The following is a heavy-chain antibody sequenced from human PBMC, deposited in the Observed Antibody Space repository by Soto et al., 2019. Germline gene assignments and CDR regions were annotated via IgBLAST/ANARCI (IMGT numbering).Heavy chain of an antibody. CDR3: ARDCSGGSCYTQGDWFDP. J-gene: IGHJ5*02. Sequence: SVKVSCKASGGTFSSYTISWVRQAPGQGLEWMGRIIPILGIANYAQKFQGRVTITADKSTSTAYMELSSLRSEDTAVYYCARDCSGGSCYTQGDWFDPWGQGTLVTVSS. D-gene: IGHD2-15*01. CDR2: IIPILGIA. V-gene: IGHV1-69*04. CDR1: GGTFSSYT.